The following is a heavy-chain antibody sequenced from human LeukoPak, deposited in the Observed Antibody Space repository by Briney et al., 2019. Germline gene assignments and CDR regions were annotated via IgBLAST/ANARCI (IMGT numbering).Heavy chain of an antibody. V-gene: IGHV1-69*10. J-gene: IGHJ4*02. Sequence: SVKVSCKASGGTFSSYAISWVRQAPGQGLEWMGGIIPIFGIANYAQKLQGRVTITADKSTSTAYMELSSLRSEDTAVYYCARERRVLLWFGELPYWGQGTLVTVSS. D-gene: IGHD3-10*01. CDR2: IIPIFGIA. CDR3: ARERRVLLWFGELPY. CDR1: GGTFSSYA.